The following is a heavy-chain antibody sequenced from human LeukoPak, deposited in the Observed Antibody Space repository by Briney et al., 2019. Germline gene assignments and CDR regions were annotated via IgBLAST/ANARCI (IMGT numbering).Heavy chain of an antibody. V-gene: IGHV6-1*01. CDR1: GDSVSSNSAA. D-gene: IGHD1-1*01. CDR3: AKDRTGFDP. J-gene: IGHJ5*02. Sequence: QTLSLPCAISGDSVSSNSAAWNWTRHSPSRGLEWLGRTYYRSKWYTDYALSVKSRITINPDTSKNQCSLQLNSVTPEDTAVYYCAKDRTGFDPWGQGTLVTVSS. CDR2: TYYRSKWYT.